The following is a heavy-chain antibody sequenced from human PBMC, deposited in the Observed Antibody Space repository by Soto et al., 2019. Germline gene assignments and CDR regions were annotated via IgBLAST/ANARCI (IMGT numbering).Heavy chain of an antibody. CDR3: ASLYYYGSGSPSYFDY. V-gene: IGHV4-38-2*01. Sequence: SETLSLTCAVSGYSISSGYYWGWIRQPPGKGLEWIGSIYHSGSTYYNPSLKSRVTISVDTSKNQFSLKLSSVTAADTAVYYCASLYYYGSGSPSYFDYWGQGTLVTVSS. D-gene: IGHD3-10*01. J-gene: IGHJ4*02. CDR1: GYSISSGYY. CDR2: IYHSGST.